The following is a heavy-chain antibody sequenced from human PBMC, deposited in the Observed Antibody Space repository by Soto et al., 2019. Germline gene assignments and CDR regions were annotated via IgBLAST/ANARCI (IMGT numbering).Heavy chain of an antibody. D-gene: IGHD2-2*01. CDR3: ARDSRVPAAMDSDPPYYYYMDV. V-gene: IGHV3-64*01. J-gene: IGHJ6*03. CDR1: GFTFSSYA. CDR2: ISSNGGST. Sequence: PGGSLRLSCAASGFTFSSYAMHWVRQAPGKGLEYVSAISSNGGSTYYANSVKGRFTISRDNSKNTLYLQMGSLRAEDMAVYYCARDSRVPAAMDSDPPYYYYMDVWGKGTTVTVSS.